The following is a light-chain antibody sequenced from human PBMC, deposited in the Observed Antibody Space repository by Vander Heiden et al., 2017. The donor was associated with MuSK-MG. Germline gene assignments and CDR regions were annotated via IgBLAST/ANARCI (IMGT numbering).Light chain of an antibody. CDR3: QQYDNAQRLT. Sequence: EIVLTQSPGTLSLSPGERATLSCRASQSVSSSYLAWYQQKPGQAPRLLIYGASSRATGIPDRFSGSGSGTDFTLTSSRLEPEDFAVYYCQQYDNAQRLTFGGGTKVEIK. CDR1: QSVSSSY. V-gene: IGKV3-20*01. CDR2: GAS. J-gene: IGKJ4*02.